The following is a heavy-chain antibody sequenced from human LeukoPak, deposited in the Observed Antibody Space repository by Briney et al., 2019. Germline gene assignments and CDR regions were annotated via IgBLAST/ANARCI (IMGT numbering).Heavy chain of an antibody. Sequence: SETLSLTCTVSGGSISTSNYYWGWIRQPPGKGLEWIGTIYYTGSTYYNPSLKSRVTISLGTSKNQFSLKLTSVTAADTAVYYCARYSSSTGYFDYWGQGTLVTVSS. J-gene: IGHJ4*02. CDR2: IYYTGST. D-gene: IGHD6-6*01. V-gene: IGHV4-39*07. CDR3: ARYSSSTGYFDY. CDR1: GGSISTSNYY.